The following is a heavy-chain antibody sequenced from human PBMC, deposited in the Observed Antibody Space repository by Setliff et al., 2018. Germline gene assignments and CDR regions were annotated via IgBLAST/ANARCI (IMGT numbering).Heavy chain of an antibody. J-gene: IGHJ3*02. CDR1: GYTFTGYY. V-gene: IGHV1-2*02. D-gene: IGHD3-9*01. Sequence: ASVKVSCKASGYTFTGYYVHWVRQAPGQGLEWMGWINPNSGGTDYTQKFQGRVTVTRDTSISTAYMELSRLRSDDTAVYYCARGGDILTGGPPWAFDIWGHGTMVTVSS. CDR3: ARGGDILTGGPPWAFDI. CDR2: INPNSGGT.